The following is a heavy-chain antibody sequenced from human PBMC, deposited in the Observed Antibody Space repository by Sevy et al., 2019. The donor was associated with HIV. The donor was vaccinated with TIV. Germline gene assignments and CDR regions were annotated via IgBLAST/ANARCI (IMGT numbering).Heavy chain of an antibody. J-gene: IGHJ4*02. V-gene: IGHV3-15*07. CDR2: IKGKTDAETT. D-gene: IGHD3-10*01. CDR1: GFNISSAS. CDR3: TTRPYGSIIDY. Sequence: GGSLRLSCGGSGFNISSASMNWVRQAPGKGLEWVGRIKGKTDAETTDYAAPVKGRFIISRDDSGKTVYVQLNSVKTEDTAMYFCTTRPYGSIIDYWGQGTLVTVSS.